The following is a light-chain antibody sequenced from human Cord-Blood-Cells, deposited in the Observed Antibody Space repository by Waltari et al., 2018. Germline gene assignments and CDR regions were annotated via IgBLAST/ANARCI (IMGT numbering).Light chain of an antibody. V-gene: IGKV4-1*01. CDR2: WAS. CDR1: QSVLYSSNNKNY. CDR3: QEYYSTPIT. Sequence: DIVMTQSPDSLAVSLGERATINCKSSQSVLYSSNNKNYLAWYQQKPGQPPKLLIYWASTRGSGVPDGCSGSGSGTDFTLTISSLQAEDVAVYYCQEYYSTPITFGQGTRLEIK. J-gene: IGKJ5*01.